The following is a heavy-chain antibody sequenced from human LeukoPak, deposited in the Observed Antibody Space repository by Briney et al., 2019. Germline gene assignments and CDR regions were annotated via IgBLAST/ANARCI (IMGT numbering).Heavy chain of an antibody. CDR2: INSDGSST. D-gene: IGHD1-1*01. V-gene: IGHV3-74*01. CDR3: ARLEGGSYAFDI. J-gene: IGHJ3*02. Sequence: GGSLRLSCAASGFTFSSYWMHWVRQAPGKGLVWVSRINSDGSSTSYADSVKGRFTISRDNAKNTLYLQMNSLRAEDTAVCYCARLEGGSYAFDIWGQGTMVTVSS. CDR1: GFTFSSYW.